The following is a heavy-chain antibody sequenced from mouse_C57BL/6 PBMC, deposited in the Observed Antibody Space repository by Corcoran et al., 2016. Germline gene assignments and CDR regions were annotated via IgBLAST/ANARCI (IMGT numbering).Heavy chain of an antibody. Sequence: QVQLQQSGAELVKPGASVKISCKASGYAFSSYWMNWVKQRPGTGLEWIGQIYPGDGNTNYNGKFKGKATLTADKSSNTAYMQLSSLTSEDSAVYFCALTGTGYFDVWGTGTTVTVSS. CDR1: GYAFSSYW. D-gene: IGHD4-1*01. CDR2: IYPGDGNT. J-gene: IGHJ1*03. CDR3: ALTGTGYFDV. V-gene: IGHV1-80*01.